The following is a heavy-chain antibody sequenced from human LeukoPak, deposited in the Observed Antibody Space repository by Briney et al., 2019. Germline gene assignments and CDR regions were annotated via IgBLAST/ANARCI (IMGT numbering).Heavy chain of an antibody. Sequence: GGSLRLSCAAAGFTFRSYAMNWVRQAPGKGLEWVSGISGNGDNTYYVDSVKGRFTISRDNSKNMLVLQMSSLRAEDTAVYYCAKDRYSTSVGGYYYGMDVWGQGTTVTVSS. J-gene: IGHJ6*02. CDR2: ISGNGDNT. D-gene: IGHD4-11*01. V-gene: IGHV3-23*01. CDR3: AKDRYSTSVGGYYYGMDV. CDR1: GFTFRSYA.